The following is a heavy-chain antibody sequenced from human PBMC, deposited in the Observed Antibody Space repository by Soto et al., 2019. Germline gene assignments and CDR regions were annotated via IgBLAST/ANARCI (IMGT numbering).Heavy chain of an antibody. Sequence: SETLSLTCTVSGGSISSYYWSWIRQPPGKGLEWIGYIYYSGSTNYNPSLKSRVTISVDTSKNQFSLKLSSVTAADTAVYYCARGATYYYGSGSYWVWGQGTTVTVSS. CDR3: ARGATYYYGSGSYWV. D-gene: IGHD3-10*01. J-gene: IGHJ6*02. CDR2: IYYSGST. CDR1: GGSISSYY. V-gene: IGHV4-59*01.